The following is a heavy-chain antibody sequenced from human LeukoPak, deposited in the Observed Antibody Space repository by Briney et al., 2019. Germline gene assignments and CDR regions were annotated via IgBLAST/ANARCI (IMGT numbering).Heavy chain of an antibody. D-gene: IGHD2-15*01. J-gene: IGHJ5*02. CDR3: ARAGLARSMLRNWFDP. CDR1: GFTFSSYS. Sequence: PGGSLRLSCAASGFTFSSYSMNWVRQAPGKGLEWVSSISSSSSYIYYADSVKGRFTISRDNAKNSLYLQMNSLRAEDTAVYYCARAGLARSMLRNWFDPWGQGTLVTVSS. CDR2: ISSSSSYI. V-gene: IGHV3-21*01.